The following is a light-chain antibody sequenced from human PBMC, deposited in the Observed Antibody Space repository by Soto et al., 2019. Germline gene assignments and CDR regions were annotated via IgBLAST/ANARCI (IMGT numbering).Light chain of an antibody. J-gene: IGLJ1*01. CDR3: HSYYRSLSGSV. V-gene: IGLV1-40*01. Sequence: QSVLTQPPSVSGAPGQRVTISCTGSSSNIGAVYDVHWYQQLPGKAPKLLIYGNSNRPSGVPDRFSGSKSGTSASLAITGLQAEEEADYYCHSYYRSLSGSVFGTGTKLTVL. CDR1: SSNIGAVYD. CDR2: GNS.